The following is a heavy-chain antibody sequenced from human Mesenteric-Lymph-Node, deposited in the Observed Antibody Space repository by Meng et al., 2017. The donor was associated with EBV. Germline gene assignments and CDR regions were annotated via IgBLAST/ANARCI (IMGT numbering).Heavy chain of an antibody. V-gene: IGHV4-34*01. CDR1: GGSLCCYY. D-gene: IGHD2-8*02. CDR3: ARIIGYCTGGVCYGDWFDP. J-gene: IGHJ5*02. Sequence: LKHSANPSLTCAVYGGSLCCYYGRWLSQPPGKGLEWIGEINHSGSTNYHPSLKSRVTISVDTSKNQFSLKLSSVTAADTAVYYCARIIGYCTGGVCYGDWFDPWGQGTLVTVSS. CDR2: INHSGST.